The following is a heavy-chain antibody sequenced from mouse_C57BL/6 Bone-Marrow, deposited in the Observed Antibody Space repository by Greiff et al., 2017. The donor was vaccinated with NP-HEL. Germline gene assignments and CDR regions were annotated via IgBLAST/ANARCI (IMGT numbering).Heavy chain of an antibody. J-gene: IGHJ3*01. CDR1: GYTFTTYP. V-gene: IGHV1-47*01. Sequence: QVQLKESGAELVKPGASVKMSCKASGYTFTTYPIEWMKQNHGKSLEWIGNFHPYNDDTKYNEKFKGKATLTVEKSSSTVYLELSRLTSDDSAVYYCARTYDGYSAWFAYWGQGTLVTVSA. D-gene: IGHD2-3*01. CDR2: FHPYNDDT. CDR3: ARTYDGYSAWFAY.